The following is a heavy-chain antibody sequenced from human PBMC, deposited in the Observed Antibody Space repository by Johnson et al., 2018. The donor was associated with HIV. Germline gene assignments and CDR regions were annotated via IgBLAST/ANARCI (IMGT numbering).Heavy chain of an antibody. CDR1: GFTFSDYY. Sequence: QVQLVESGGGLVKPGGSLRLSCAASGFTFSDYYMSWIRQAPGKGLEWVSYISSSGSTIYYADSVKGRFTISRDNSKNTLYLQMGSLRAEDMAVYDCARGQGGAIPHDAFDIWGQGTMVTVSS. D-gene: IGHD3-16*01. CDR3: ARGQGGAIPHDAFDI. CDR2: ISSSGSTI. V-gene: IGHV3-11*04. J-gene: IGHJ3*02.